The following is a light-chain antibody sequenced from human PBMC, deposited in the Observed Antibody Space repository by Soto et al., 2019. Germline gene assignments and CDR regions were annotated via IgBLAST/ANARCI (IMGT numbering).Light chain of an antibody. Sequence: QSVLTQPPSVSAAPGQKVTISCAGSGSNVGNHYVSWYQQLPGTDPKLLIYDDNKRPSGMPDRFSGSKSATSATLGITGLQTGDEADYYCGAWDDGLSAYVFGPGTKLTVL. V-gene: IGLV1-51*01. J-gene: IGLJ1*01. CDR2: DDN. CDR3: GAWDDGLSAYV. CDR1: GSNVGNHY.